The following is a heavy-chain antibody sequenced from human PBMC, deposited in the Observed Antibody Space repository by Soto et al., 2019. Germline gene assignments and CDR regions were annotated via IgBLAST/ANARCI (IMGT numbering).Heavy chain of an antibody. Sequence: ASVKVSCKASGYTFSGFYIHWVRQAPGQGLEWMGWINPNSGGTKSAEKFQGRVTMTRDTSISTAYMELSRLTSDDTAVYYCASAAVTGTAGLDFWGQGTKLAVSS. CDR2: INPNSGGT. J-gene: IGHJ4*02. CDR1: GYTFSGFY. CDR3: ASAAVTGTAGLDF. D-gene: IGHD6-19*01. V-gene: IGHV1-2*02.